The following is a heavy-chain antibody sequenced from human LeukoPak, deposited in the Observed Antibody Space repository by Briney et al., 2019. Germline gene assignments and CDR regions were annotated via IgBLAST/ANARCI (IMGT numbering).Heavy chain of an antibody. CDR1: GGSISSGGYY. V-gene: IGHV4-31*03. CDR2: IYYSGST. J-gene: IGHJ5*02. Sequence: SQTLSLTCTVSGGSISSGGYYWSWIRQHPGKGLEWIGYIYYSGSTYYNPSLKSRVTISVDTSKNQFSLKLSSVTAADTAVYYCARVGDDYNWFAPWGQGTLVTVSS. CDR3: ARVGDDYNWFAP. D-gene: IGHD3-16*01.